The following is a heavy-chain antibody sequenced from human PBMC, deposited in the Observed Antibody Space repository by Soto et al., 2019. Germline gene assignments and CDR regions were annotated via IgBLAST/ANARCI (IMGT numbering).Heavy chain of an antibody. D-gene: IGHD1-26*01. J-gene: IGHJ6*02. Sequence: ASVKVSCKASGYTFTSYGISWVRQAPGQGLEWMGWISAYNGNTNYAQKLQGRVTMTTDTSTSTAYMELRGLRSDDTAAYYCARDLGAIAPGAYGMDVWGQGTTVTVSS. V-gene: IGHV1-18*01. CDR2: ISAYNGNT. CDR1: GYTFTSYG. CDR3: ARDLGAIAPGAYGMDV.